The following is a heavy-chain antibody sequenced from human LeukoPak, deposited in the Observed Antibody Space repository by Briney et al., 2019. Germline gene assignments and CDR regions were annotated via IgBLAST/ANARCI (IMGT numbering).Heavy chain of an antibody. CDR1: GYTFTGYY. CDR2: INPNSGGT. Sequence: VKVSCKASGYTFTGYYMHWVRQAPGQGLEWMGWINPNSGGTNYAQKFQGRVTLTRDMSTSTVYMELSSLRSEDTAVYYCARGGDIHLWINYYYYMDVWGKGTTVTVSS. V-gene: IGHV1-2*02. J-gene: IGHJ6*03. CDR3: ARGGDIHLWINYYYYMDV. D-gene: IGHD5-18*01.